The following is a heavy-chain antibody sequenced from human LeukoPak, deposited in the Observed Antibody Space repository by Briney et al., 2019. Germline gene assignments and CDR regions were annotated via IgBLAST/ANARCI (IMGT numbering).Heavy chain of an antibody. Sequence: SETLSLTCTVSGGSINSYYWSWIRQPPGKGLEWIGYIYYSGSTNYNPSLKSRVTMSVDTSKNQFSLKLSSVTAADTAVYYCARDSTLWFGESKFDYWGQGTLVTVSS. CDR1: GGSINSYY. J-gene: IGHJ4*02. V-gene: IGHV4-59*12. CDR2: IYYSGST. CDR3: ARDSTLWFGESKFDY. D-gene: IGHD3-10*01.